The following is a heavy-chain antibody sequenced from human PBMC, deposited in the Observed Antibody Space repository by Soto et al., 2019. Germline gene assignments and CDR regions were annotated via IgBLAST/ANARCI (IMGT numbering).Heavy chain of an antibody. D-gene: IGHD5-12*01. CDR2: IYYSGST. Sequence: SETLSLTCTVSGGSISSSSYYWGWIRQPPGKGLEWIGSIYYSGSTYYNPSLKSRVTIPVDTSKNQFTLKLSSVTAADTAVYYCARFIRDGYNYYYYYYYYMDVWGKGTTVTVSS. J-gene: IGHJ6*03. CDR1: GGSISSSSYY. CDR3: ARFIRDGYNYYYYYYYYMDV. V-gene: IGHV4-39*01.